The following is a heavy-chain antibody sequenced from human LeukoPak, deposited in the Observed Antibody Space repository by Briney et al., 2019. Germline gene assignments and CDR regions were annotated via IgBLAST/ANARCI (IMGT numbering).Heavy chain of an antibody. D-gene: IGHD4-11*01. CDR2: IRFDGSYE. CDR1: GFTFITYG. J-gene: IGHJ4*02. Sequence: QTGGSLRLSCAASGFTFITYGMHWVRQAPGKGLEWVAFIRFDGSYEYYADSMKGRFTISRDNSKNTLFLQMNSLRVEDAALYYCAKDISASNSVGTVFDYWGQGTLVTVSS. V-gene: IGHV3-30*02. CDR3: AKDISASNSVGTVFDY.